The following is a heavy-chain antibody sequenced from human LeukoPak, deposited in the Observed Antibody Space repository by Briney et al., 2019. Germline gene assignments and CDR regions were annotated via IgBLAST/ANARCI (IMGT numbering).Heavy chain of an antibody. V-gene: IGHV6-1*01. CDR1: GDSVSSNSAA. Sequence: SQTLSLTCAISGDSVSSNSAAWNWIRQSPSRGLEWLGRTYYRSKWYNDYAVSVKSRITINPDTSKNQFSLQLNSVTPEDTAVYYCARDRGRQQLEYYCYYGMDVWGQGTTVTVSS. CDR2: TYYRSKWYN. CDR3: ARDRGRQQLEYYCYYGMDV. J-gene: IGHJ6*02. D-gene: IGHD6-13*01.